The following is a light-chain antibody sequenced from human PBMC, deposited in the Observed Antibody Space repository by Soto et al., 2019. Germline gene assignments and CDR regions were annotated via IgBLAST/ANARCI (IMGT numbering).Light chain of an antibody. CDR1: QRISSW. V-gene: IGKV1-5*03. CDR3: QQYDTPFPT. Sequence: DTQMTQSPSTLSASVGDRVTITCRASQRISSWLAWYQQRPGRAPLLLIYKASTLKSGVPSRFSGGGSGTEFTLTISSLQPDDFATYYCQQYDTPFPTFGQGTKVEI. CDR2: KAS. J-gene: IGKJ1*01.